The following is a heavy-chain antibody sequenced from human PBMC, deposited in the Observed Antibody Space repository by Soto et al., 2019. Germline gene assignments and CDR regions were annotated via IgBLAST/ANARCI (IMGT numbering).Heavy chain of an antibody. CDR3: ARYVAYGLIDY. J-gene: IGHJ4*02. CDR2: INAYNGNT. D-gene: IGHD3-10*02. CDR1: GYTFTRYA. Sequence: QVQLVQSGAEVKKPGASVKVSCKPSGYTFTRYAISWVRQAPGQGLEWMGWINAYNGNTHYAQKLQGRVTMTTDTSTSTAYMELRSLRSDDTAVYYCARYVAYGLIDYWGQGTLVTVSS. V-gene: IGHV1-18*01.